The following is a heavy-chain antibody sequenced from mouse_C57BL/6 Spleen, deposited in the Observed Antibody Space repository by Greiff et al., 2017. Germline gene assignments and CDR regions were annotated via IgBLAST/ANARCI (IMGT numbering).Heavy chain of an antibody. CDR2: IDPSDSYT. Sequence: QVHVKQPGAELVMPGASVKLSCKASGYTFTSYWMHWVKQRPGQGLEWIGEIDPSDSYTNYNQKFKGKSTLTVDKSSSTAYMQLSSLTSEDSAVYYCARGDTTDAMDYWGQGTSVTVSS. J-gene: IGHJ4*01. V-gene: IGHV1-69*01. D-gene: IGHD1-1*01. CDR1: GYTFTSYW. CDR3: ARGDTTDAMDY.